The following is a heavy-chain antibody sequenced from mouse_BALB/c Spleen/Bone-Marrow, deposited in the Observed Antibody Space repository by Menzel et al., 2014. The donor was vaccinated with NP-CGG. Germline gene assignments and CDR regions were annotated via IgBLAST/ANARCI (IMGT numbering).Heavy chain of an antibody. V-gene: IGHV1-7*01. CDR2: INPSTGYT. CDR1: GYTFTSYW. J-gene: IGHJ3*01. CDR3: APYSHEGVAY. Sequence: LVESGAELAKPGASVKMSCKASGYTFTSYWIHWVKQRPGQGLEWIGYINPSTGYTEYNQKFKDKATLTAGKSSSTAYMQLSSLTSEDSAVYYCAPYSHEGVAYWGQGTLVTVSA. D-gene: IGHD2-12*01.